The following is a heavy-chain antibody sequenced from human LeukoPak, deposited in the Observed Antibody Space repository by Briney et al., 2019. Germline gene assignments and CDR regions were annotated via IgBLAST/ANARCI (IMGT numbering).Heavy chain of an antibody. CDR2: IIPIFGTA. J-gene: IGHJ6*03. CDR1: GYTFISYA. CDR3: ASSGYSYEGWYYYYYMDV. Sequence: ASVKVSCKASGYTFISYAISWVRQAPGQGLEWMGGIIPIFGTANYAQKFQGRVTITTDESTSTAYMELSSLRSEDTAVYYCASSGYSYEGWYYYYYMDVWGKGTTVTVSS. D-gene: IGHD5-18*01. V-gene: IGHV1-69*05.